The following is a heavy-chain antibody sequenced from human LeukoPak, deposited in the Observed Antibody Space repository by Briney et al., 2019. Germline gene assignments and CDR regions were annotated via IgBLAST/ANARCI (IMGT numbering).Heavy chain of an antibody. CDR2: VDYRGGT. J-gene: IGHJ3*01. CDR3: AREVATSYSDSGAYYRQTEAFDF. D-gene: IGHD3-22*01. V-gene: IGHV4-61*01. Sequence: SETLSLTCSVSGASVYSDSSYWTWIRQAPGKGLEWIGYVDYRGGTKYNASLKKRVTISLEMSKNQLSLTLNSVSAADTAVYYCAREVATSYSDSGAYYRQTEAFDFWGQGKMVTVS. CDR1: GASVYSDSSY.